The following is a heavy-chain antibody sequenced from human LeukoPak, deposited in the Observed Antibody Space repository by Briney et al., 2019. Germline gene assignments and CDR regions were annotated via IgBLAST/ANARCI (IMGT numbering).Heavy chain of an antibody. D-gene: IGHD2-2*01. J-gene: IGHJ6*02. CDR1: GFTFSSYA. Sequence: GGSLRLSCAASGFTFSSYAMHWVRQAPGKGLEWVAVISYDGSNKYYADSVKGRFTISRDNSTNTLYLQMNSLRAEDTAVYYCARDPTDYCSSTSCYYYYGMDVWGQGTTVTVSS. CDR2: ISYDGSNK. V-gene: IGHV3-30-3*01. CDR3: ARDPTDYCSSTSCYYYYGMDV.